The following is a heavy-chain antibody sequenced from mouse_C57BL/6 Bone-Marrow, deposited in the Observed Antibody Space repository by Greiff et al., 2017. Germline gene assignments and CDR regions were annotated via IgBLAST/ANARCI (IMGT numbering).Heavy chain of an antibody. J-gene: IGHJ1*03. CDR2: IYPRDGST. V-gene: IGHV1-78*01. D-gene: IGHD1-1*01. Sequence: VKLVESDAELVKPGASVKISCKVSGYTFTDHTIHWMKQRPEQGLEWIGYIYPRDGSTKYNETFKGKAPLTADKSSSTAYMQLNSLTSEDSAVYFCARDGSSHSYWYFDVWGTGTTVTVSS. CDR1: GYTFTDHT. CDR3: ARDGSSHSYWYFDV.